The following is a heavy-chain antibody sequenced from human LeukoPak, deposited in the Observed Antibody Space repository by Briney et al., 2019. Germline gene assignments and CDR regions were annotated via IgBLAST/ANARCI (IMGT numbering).Heavy chain of an antibody. V-gene: IGHV3-53*01. J-gene: IGHJ4*02. D-gene: IGHD2/OR15-2a*01. CDR1: GFTVSSNY. CDR3: AREYYFSNLD. CDR2: IYSGGRT. Sequence: GGSLRLSCAASGFTVSSNYMSWVRQAPGKGLEWVSVIYSGGRTYYADSVKGRFTISRDNSKNTLYLQTNSLRAEDTAVYYCAREYYFSNLDWGQGTLVTVSS.